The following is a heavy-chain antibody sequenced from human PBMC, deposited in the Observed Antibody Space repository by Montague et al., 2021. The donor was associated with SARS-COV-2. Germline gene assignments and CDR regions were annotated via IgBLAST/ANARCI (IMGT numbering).Heavy chain of an antibody. CDR2: IYYSGST. J-gene: IGHJ5*02. D-gene: IGHD3-10*01. CDR3: ARHCVVRGVSAGWFDP. Sequence: SETLSLTCTVSGGSISSSSYYWGWIRQPPGKGLEWIGSIYYSGSTYYNPSLKSRVTMSVDTSKNQFSLKLSSVTAADTAVYYCARHCVVRGVSAGWFDPWGQGTLVTVSS. CDR1: GGSISSSSYY. V-gene: IGHV4-39*01.